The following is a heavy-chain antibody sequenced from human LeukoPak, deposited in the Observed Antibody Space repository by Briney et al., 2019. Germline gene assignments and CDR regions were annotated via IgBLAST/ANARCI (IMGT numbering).Heavy chain of an antibody. V-gene: IGHV1-8*01. CDR1: GYTFTSYD. J-gene: IGHJ4*02. CDR3: ARGADYGGGNC. CDR2: MNPNSGNT. Sequence: GASVRVSCKASGYTFTSYDINGVRQAPGEGGEWMGWMNPNSGNTGYAQKFQGRVTMTRNTSISTAYMELSSLRSEDTAVYYCARGADYGGGNCWGQGTLVTVSS. D-gene: IGHD4-23*01.